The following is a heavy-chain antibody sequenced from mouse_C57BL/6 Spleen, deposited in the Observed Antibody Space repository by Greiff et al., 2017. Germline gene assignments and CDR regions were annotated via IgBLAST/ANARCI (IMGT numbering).Heavy chain of an antibody. Sequence: VQLVESGPELVKPGASVKISCKASGYAFSSSWMNWVKQRPGKGLEWIGRIYPGDGDTNYNGKFKGKATLTADKSSSTAYMQLSSLTSEDSAVYFCSRSGYGSCLYYFDYWGQGTTLTVSS. CDR1: GYAFSSSW. J-gene: IGHJ2*01. CDR2: IYPGDGDT. D-gene: IGHD1-1*01. CDR3: SRSGYGSCLYYFDY. V-gene: IGHV1-82*01.